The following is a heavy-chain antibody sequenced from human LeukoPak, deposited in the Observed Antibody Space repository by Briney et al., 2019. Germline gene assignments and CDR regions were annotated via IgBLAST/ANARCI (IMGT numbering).Heavy chain of an antibody. CDR2: ISYSGSS. D-gene: IGHD4-17*01. J-gene: IGHJ4*02. V-gene: IGHV4-59*01. CDR3: ARGHGDPLFDF. Sequence: PSETLSLTCTVSRGSISSYYWSWLRQPPGKGLEWIGYISYSGSSNYSPSLKSRVTISVDTSKKQFSLKLSSVTAADTAVYYCARGHGDPLFDFWGQGILVTVSS. CDR1: RGSISSYY.